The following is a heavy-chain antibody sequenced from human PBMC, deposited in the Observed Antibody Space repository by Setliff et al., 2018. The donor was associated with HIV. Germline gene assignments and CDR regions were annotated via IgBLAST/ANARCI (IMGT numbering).Heavy chain of an antibody. CDR3: ARANLTGTTVGLADY. D-gene: IGHD1-7*01. Sequence: ASVKVSCKASGYTFTSYAMHWVRQAPGQRFEWMGWINVGNGNIKYSQKFQGRVTIIRDTSASTAYMELSSLRSEDTAVYYCARANLTGTTVGLADYWGQGTLVTVSS. V-gene: IGHV1-3*01. J-gene: IGHJ4*02. CDR1: GYTFTSYA. CDR2: INVGNGNI.